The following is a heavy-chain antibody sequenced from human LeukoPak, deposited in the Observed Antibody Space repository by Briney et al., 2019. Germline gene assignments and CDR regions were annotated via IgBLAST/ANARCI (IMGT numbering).Heavy chain of an antibody. CDR2: ISYDGSNK. CDR1: GFTFSSYG. V-gene: IGHV3-30*18. CDR3: AKAAKPIWELEGY. Sequence: GGSLRLSCAASGFTFSSYGMHWVRQAPGKGLEWVAVISYDGSNKYYADSVKGRFTISRGNSKNTLYLQMNSLRAEDTAVYYCAKAAKPIWELEGYWGQGTLVTVSS. D-gene: IGHD1-26*01. J-gene: IGHJ4*02.